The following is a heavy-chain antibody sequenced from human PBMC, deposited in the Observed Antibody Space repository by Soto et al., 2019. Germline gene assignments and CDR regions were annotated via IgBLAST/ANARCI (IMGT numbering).Heavy chain of an antibody. D-gene: IGHD7-27*01. CDR1: GGPISSSNL. J-gene: IGHJ4*02. CDR3: ARSGAFATHYDY. CDR2: IYHSGST. V-gene: IGHV4-4*02. Sequence: SETLSLTCAVSGGPISSSNLWSCVRQPPGKGLEWIGEIYHSGSTNFNPSLKSRVTISVDKSKNQFSLKLSSVTAADTAVYYCARSGAFATHYDYWGQGTLVTVS.